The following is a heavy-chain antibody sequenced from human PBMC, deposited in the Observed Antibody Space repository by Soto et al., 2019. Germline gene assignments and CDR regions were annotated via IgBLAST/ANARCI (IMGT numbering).Heavy chain of an antibody. D-gene: IGHD1-1*01. J-gene: IGHJ4*02. V-gene: IGHV3-9*01. CDR1: GFTFDDYA. CDR3: ARGSWNDKYYFDY. Sequence: EVQLVESGGGLVQPGRSLRLSCAASGFTFDDYAMHGVRQAPGKGLEWVSGISWNSGSIGYADSVKGRFTISRDNAKNSLYLQMNSLRAEDTALYYCARGSWNDKYYFDYWGQGTLVTVSS. CDR2: ISWNSGSI.